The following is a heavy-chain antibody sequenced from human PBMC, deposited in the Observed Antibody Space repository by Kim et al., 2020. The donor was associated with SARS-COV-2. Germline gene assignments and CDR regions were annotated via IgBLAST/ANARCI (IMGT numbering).Heavy chain of an antibody. Sequence: TCYADAVQGRFTNSRDNAKNSLFLQMNRPRAEDTALYHCVRGYAGGPFDLWGQGTLVTVSS. CDR2: T. D-gene: IGHD3-16*01. J-gene: IGHJ4*02. CDR3: VRGYAGGPFDL. V-gene: IGHV3-20*01.